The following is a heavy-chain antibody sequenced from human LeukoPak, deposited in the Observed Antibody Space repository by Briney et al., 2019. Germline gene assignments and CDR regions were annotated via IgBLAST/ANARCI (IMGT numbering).Heavy chain of an antibody. V-gene: IGHV3-48*01. Sequence: PGGSLRLSCAASGFTFCSYSMNWVRQAPGKGLEWVSYISSSSSTIYYADSAKGRFTISRDNAKNSLYLQMNSLRAEDTAVYYCARGVTAGDYWGQGTLVTVSS. CDR2: ISSSSSTI. D-gene: IGHD2-21*02. J-gene: IGHJ4*02. CDR3: ARGVTAGDY. CDR1: GFTFCSYS.